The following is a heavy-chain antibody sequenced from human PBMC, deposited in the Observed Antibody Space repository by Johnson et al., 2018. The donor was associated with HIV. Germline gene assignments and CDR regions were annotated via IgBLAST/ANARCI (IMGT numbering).Heavy chain of an antibody. J-gene: IGHJ3*02. Sequence: QLVESGGGVVQPGRSLRLSCASSGFTFSSYAMHWVRQAPGKGLEWVAVISYDGSNKYYADSVKGRFTISRDNSKNTLYLQMNSLRAEDTAVYYCARESGYDYVWGARGAFDIWGQGTMVTVSS. CDR1: GFTFSSYA. CDR2: ISYDGSNK. CDR3: ARESGYDYVWGARGAFDI. D-gene: IGHD3-16*01. V-gene: IGHV3-30*04.